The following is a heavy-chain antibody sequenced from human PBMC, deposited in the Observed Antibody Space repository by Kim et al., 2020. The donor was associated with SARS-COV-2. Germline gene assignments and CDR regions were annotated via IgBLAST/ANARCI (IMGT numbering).Heavy chain of an antibody. D-gene: IGHD3-22*01. V-gene: IGHV4-31*03. CDR3: ARGLAGNYYDSSGYYPLFDY. J-gene: IGHJ4*02. CDR1: GGSISSGGYY. Sequence: SETLSLTCTVSGGSISSGGYYWSWIRQHPGKGLEWIGYIYYSGSTYYNPSLKSRVTISVDTSKNQFSLKLSSVTAADTAVYYCARGLAGNYYDSSGYYPLFDYWGQGTLVTVSS. CDR2: IYYSGST.